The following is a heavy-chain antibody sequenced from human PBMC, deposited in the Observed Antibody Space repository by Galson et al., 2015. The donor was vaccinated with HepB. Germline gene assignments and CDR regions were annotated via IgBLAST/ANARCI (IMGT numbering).Heavy chain of an antibody. D-gene: IGHD5-12*01. CDR2: ISAYNGNT. CDR1: GYTFTSYG. J-gene: IGHJ4*02. V-gene: IGHV1-18*01. CDR3: VRSSRGYDSEFDY. Sequence: SVKVSCKASGYTFTSYGISWVRQAPGQGLEWMGWISAYNGNTNYAQKLQGRVTMTTDTSTSTTYMELRSLRSDDTAVYYCVRSSRGYDSEFDYWGQGTLVTVSS.